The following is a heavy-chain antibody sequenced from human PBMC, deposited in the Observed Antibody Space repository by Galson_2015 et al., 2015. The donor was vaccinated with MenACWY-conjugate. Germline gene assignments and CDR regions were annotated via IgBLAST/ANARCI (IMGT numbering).Heavy chain of an antibody. Sequence: SLRLSCAGSGFNFGGSHMHWVRQPPGKGLEWVGHVRSQSRNYETAYGASVMGRFTIFRDDSRNTAYLQMNNLKVEDTAVYYCARQTNSCHDFWGQGTLVTVSS. CDR1: GFNFGGSH. CDR2: VRSQSRNYET. D-gene: IGHD2-2*01. CDR3: ARQTNSCHDF. V-gene: IGHV3-73*01. J-gene: IGHJ4*02.